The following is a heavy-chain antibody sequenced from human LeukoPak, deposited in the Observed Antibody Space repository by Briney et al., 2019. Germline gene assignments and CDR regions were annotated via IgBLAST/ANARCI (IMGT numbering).Heavy chain of an antibody. V-gene: IGHV4-59*01. Sequence: ASETLSLTCTVSGGSISSYYWSWIRQPPGKGLEWIGYVYYSGSTNYNPSLKSRVTISVDTSKNQFSLKLTSVTAAGTAVYYCARGDSGSFSQFDCWGQGTLVTVSS. CDR1: GGSISSYY. CDR3: ARGDSGSFSQFDC. CDR2: VYYSGST. D-gene: IGHD1-26*01. J-gene: IGHJ4*02.